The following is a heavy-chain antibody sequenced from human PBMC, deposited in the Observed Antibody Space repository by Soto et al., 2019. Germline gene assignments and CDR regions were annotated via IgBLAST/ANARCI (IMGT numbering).Heavy chain of an antibody. V-gene: IGHV1-3*01. D-gene: IGHD3-10*01. CDR3: ARDLLSSLGVHCYYFGMDV. CDR1: GYAFTSYA. J-gene: IGHJ6*02. Sequence: GASVKVSCKASGYAFTSYAMHWVRQAPGQRLEWMGWINAGNGNTKNSQTFQRRVTITRDTSASTAYMELSSLRSEDTAVYYCARDLLSSLGVHCYYFGMDVWGQGTTVTVSS. CDR2: INAGNGNT.